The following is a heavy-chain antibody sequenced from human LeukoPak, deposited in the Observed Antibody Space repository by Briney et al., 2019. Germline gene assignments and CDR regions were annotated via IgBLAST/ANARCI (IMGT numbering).Heavy chain of an antibody. D-gene: IGHD1-26*01. CDR2: ISSSGSTI. CDR3: ARDIPRKVGATPPFDY. CDR1: GFSFSDYN. J-gene: IGHJ4*02. V-gene: IGHV3-11*01. Sequence: PGGSLRLSCIGSGFSFSDYNINWVRQAPGKGLEWVSYISSSGSTIYYADSVKGRFTISRDNAKNSLYLQMNSLRAEDTAVYYCARDIPRKVGATPPFDYWGQGTLVTVSS.